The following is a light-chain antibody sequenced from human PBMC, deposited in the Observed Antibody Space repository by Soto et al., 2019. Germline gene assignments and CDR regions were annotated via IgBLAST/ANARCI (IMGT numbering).Light chain of an antibody. J-gene: IGKJ2*02. CDR1: QSVSSN. Sequence: EIVMTQSPATLSVSPGERATLSCRASQSVSSNLAWYQQKPGQAPRLLIYGASTRATGLPARFSGSRSGTEFTLTISSLQSEDFAVYYCQQYNNWPPWTFGQGTKLEIK. CDR3: QQYNNWPPWT. CDR2: GAS. V-gene: IGKV3-15*01.